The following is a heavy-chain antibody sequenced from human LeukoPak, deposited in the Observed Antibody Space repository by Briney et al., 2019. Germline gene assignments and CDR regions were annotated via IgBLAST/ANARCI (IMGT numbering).Heavy chain of an antibody. Sequence: GASVKVSCKASGGTFSSYAISWVRRAPGQGLEWMGGIIPIFGTANYAQKFQGRVTITTDESTSTAYMELSSLRSEDTAVYYCASATVHGYYYYYMDVWGKGTTVTVSS. CDR2: IIPIFGTA. CDR1: GGTFSSYA. CDR3: ASATVHGYYYYYMDV. J-gene: IGHJ6*03. V-gene: IGHV1-69*05. D-gene: IGHD4-11*01.